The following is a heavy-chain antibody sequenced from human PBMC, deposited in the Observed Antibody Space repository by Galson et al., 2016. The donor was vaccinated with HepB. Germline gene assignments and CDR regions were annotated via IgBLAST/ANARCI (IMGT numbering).Heavy chain of an antibody. J-gene: IGHJ4*02. CDR2: IYYSGST. V-gene: IGHV4-31*03. D-gene: IGHD3-22*01. CDR3: ARRISGCYNS. CDR1: GGSISTGGYY. Sequence: TLSLTCSVSGGSISTGGYYWSWIRQHPGKGLEWIGHIYYSGSTSYNPSLKSRLSISVDTSKNQFSLNLSSVTVADTAVYYCARRISGCYNSWGQGTLVTVSS.